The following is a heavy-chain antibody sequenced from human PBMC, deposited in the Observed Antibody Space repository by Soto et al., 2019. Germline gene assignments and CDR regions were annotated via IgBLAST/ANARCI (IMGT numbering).Heavy chain of an antibody. V-gene: IGHV3-23*01. CDR3: ARDLWWYLH. J-gene: IGHJ4*02. CDR1: GFTFSSHA. CDR2: ISGGAEGA. Sequence: EVPLLESGGGLVQPGGALRLSCAASGFTFSSHAMSWVRQAPGKGLEWVSSISGGAEGAYYADSVKGRFTITRDNSNTALYLQMNSLRAEDTAVYYCARDLWWYLHWGQGTLVTVSS. D-gene: IGHD2-15*01.